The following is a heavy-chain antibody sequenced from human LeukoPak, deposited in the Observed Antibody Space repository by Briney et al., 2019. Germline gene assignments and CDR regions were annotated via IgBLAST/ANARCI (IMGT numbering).Heavy chain of an antibody. Sequence: AASVKVSCKASGYTFTNNYLHWVRQAPGQGLEWMGMIYPRDGSTSYAQNFQGRVTVTRDTSTTTVHMELRGLRSEDTAVYYCARGQEGFDYWGQGTVVTVSS. J-gene: IGHJ4*02. CDR3: ARGQEGFDY. V-gene: IGHV1-46*01. CDR1: GYTFTNNY. CDR2: IYPRDGST.